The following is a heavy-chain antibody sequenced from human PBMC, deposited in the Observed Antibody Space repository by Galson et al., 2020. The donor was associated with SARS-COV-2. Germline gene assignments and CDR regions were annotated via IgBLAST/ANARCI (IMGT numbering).Heavy chain of an antibody. J-gene: IGHJ5*01. V-gene: IGHV4-59*01. D-gene: IGHD2-15*01. CDR2: VFHPRST. CDR1: GAPISASS. Sequence: SETLSLTCSLSGAPISASSWNCMRQSPGKGLECLGYVFHPRSTNYNPSLQSRVTIPLDTTTRQFSLKLTSVTTADTAIYYCARDVLDYCSDGTCYRTHWFDSWGQGTLVSVSS. CDR3: ARDVLDYCSDGTCYRTHWFDS.